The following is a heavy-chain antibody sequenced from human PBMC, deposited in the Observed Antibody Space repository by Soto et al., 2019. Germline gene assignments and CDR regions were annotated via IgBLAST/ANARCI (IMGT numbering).Heavy chain of an antibody. CDR3: AREVKDGSSTRCFSYYGMDV. J-gene: IGHJ6*02. CDR2: IWYDGSNK. D-gene: IGHD2-2*01. CDR1: GFTFSSYG. Sequence: PGGSLRLSCAASGFTFSSYGMHWVRQAPGKGLEWVAVIWYDGSNKYYADSVKGRFTISRDNSKNKLYLQMNSLRAEDTAVYYCAREVKDGSSTRCFSYYGMDVWGQGTTLTVSS. V-gene: IGHV3-33*01.